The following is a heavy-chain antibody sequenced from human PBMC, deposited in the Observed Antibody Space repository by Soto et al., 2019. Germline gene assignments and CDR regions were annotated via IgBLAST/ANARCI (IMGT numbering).Heavy chain of an antibody. CDR2: ISWSSDII. Sequence: PGGSLRLSCAASGFTFDDYAMHWVRQVPGKGLEWVSAISWSSDIINYADSVKGRFTISRDNAKNSLYLQMDSLRKEDTAFYYCVKADALLQPLEHWGQGTLVTVSS. J-gene: IGHJ4*02. CDR1: GFTFDDYA. V-gene: IGHV3-9*01. D-gene: IGHD1-1*01. CDR3: VKADALLQPLEH.